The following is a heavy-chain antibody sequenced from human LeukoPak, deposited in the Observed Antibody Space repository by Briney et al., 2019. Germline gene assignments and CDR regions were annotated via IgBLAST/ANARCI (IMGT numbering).Heavy chain of an antibody. CDR1: GYTFTSHY. J-gene: IGHJ4*02. CDR2: IDPSGGTT. D-gene: IGHD1-26*01. Sequence: ASVKVSCKASGYTFTSHYMHWVRQAPGHGLEWMGIIDPSGGTTSYAQKFQGRVTVTRDTSTSTVYMELSSLRSEDTAVYYCARGLVVATSELDYWGQGTLVTVSS. CDR3: ARGLVVATSELDY. V-gene: IGHV1-46*01.